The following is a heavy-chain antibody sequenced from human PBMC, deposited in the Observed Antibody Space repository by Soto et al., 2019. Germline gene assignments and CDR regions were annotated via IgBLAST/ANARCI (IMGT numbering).Heavy chain of an antibody. CDR1: GYTFSNYG. Sequence: QVQLVQSGGEVKQPGASVKVSCKTSGYTFSNYGISWVRQAPGQGLEWVGWISGYNGNTKHAQNVQGRVTLTTDTSTSTAYMELRSLTSDDTAVYYCARDRDTGGWYRSNYWGQGTLVSVSS. D-gene: IGHD6-19*01. V-gene: IGHV1-18*01. CDR2: ISGYNGNT. CDR3: ARDRDTGGWYRSNY. J-gene: IGHJ4*02.